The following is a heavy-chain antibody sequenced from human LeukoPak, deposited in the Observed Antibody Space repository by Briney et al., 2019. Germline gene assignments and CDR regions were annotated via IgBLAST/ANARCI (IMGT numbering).Heavy chain of an antibody. J-gene: IGHJ4*02. Sequence: GGFLRLSCAASGFTVSSNYMSWVRQAPGKGLEWVSVNYSGGSTYYADSVKGRFTISRDNSKNTLYLQMNSLRAEDTAVYYCARGGSSGYYFYFDYWGQGTLVTVSS. D-gene: IGHD3-22*01. CDR1: GFTVSSNY. CDR3: ARGGSSGYYFYFDY. CDR2: NYSGGST. V-gene: IGHV3-66*01.